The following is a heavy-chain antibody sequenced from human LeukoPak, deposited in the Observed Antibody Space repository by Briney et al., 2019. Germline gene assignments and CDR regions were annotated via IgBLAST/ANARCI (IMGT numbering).Heavy chain of an antibody. J-gene: IGHJ4*02. CDR1: GFTFSSYA. CDR3: AKRPTDYDFWSGEYYFDY. V-gene: IGHV3-23*01. D-gene: IGHD3-3*01. CDR2: ISGSGGST. Sequence: GGSLGLSCAASGFTFSSYAMSWVRQAPGKGLEWVSAISGSGGSTYYADSVKGRFTISRDNSKNTLYLQMNSLRAEDTAVYYCAKRPTDYDFWSGEYYFDYWGQGTLVTVSS.